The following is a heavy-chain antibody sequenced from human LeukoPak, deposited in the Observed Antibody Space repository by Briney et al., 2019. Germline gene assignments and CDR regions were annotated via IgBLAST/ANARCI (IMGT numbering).Heavy chain of an antibody. J-gene: IGHJ6*03. V-gene: IGHV3-23*01. CDR1: GFTFSDYY. Sequence: GGPLRLSCAASGFTFSDYYMSWIRQAPGKGLEWVSAIGGSGGGTYYADSVKGRFTISRDNSKNTLYLQMNSLRAEDTAVYYCAKRGSGWYEDYYYYMDVWGKGTTVTISS. CDR2: IGGSGGGT. CDR3: AKRGSGWYEDYYYYMDV. D-gene: IGHD6-19*01.